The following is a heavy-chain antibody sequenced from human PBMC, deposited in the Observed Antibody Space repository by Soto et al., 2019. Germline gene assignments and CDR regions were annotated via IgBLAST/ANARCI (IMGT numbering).Heavy chain of an antibody. Sequence: QMQLEESGGGVVQPGRSLRLSCVASGFTFSHYGMHWVRQAPGKGLEWVAVIWHHGGNKYYADSVKGRFTISRDNARNTLYLQMVSLRGEDTGVYYCVSDETQLERRPSYGKDVWGRGTTVIVSS. CDR2: IWHHGGNK. CDR3: VSDETQLERRPSYGKDV. CDR1: GFTFSHYG. D-gene: IGHD1-1*01. V-gene: IGHV3-33*01. J-gene: IGHJ6*02.